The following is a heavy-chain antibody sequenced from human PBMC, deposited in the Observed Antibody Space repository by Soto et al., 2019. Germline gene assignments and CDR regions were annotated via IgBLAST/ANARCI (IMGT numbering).Heavy chain of an antibody. J-gene: IGHJ5*02. CDR1: GFMFGSHT. V-gene: IGHV3-21*06. CDR2: ISSVSSYI. CDR3: AREVVGPTTNWFDP. D-gene: IGHD1-26*01. Sequence: EVQLVESGGGLVKPGGSLRLSCAASGFMFGSHTMTWVRQAPGKGLEWVASISSVSSYIYYADSVKGRFTISRDNAKDSLYLHMDSLRAEDTAVYFCAREVVGPTTNWFDPWGQGTLVTVSS.